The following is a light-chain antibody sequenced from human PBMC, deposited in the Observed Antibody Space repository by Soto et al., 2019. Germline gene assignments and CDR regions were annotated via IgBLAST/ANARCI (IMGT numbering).Light chain of an antibody. J-gene: IGLJ1*01. Sequence: QSVLTQPPSASGTPGQRVTVSCSGSSSNIGINTVNWYQHLPGTAPKLLIYNSDQRPSGVPDRISGSKSGTSASPAIGGLQSEDEADYYCAAWDDSLNGFFVFGTGTKVTVL. CDR3: AAWDDSLNGFFV. CDR2: NSD. CDR1: SSNIGINT. V-gene: IGLV1-44*01.